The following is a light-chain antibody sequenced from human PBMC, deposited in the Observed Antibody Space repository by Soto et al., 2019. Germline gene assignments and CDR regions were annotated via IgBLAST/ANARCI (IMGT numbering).Light chain of an antibody. Sequence: IVLTQSPGTLSLSPGERATLSCRASQSFTSTSLAWYQQKPGQAPRLLISGASRRAAGIPDRFSGSGSGTDFTRTISRLESEDIAVYYCQQDDSSPRTFGQGTRVEIK. V-gene: IGKV3-20*01. CDR2: GAS. CDR3: QQDDSSPRT. J-gene: IGKJ1*01. CDR1: QSFTSTS.